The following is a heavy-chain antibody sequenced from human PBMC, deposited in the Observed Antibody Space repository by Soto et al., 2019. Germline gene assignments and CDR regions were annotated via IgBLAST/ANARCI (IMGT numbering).Heavy chain of an antibody. CDR2: INAGNGNT. CDR1: GYIFTDFG. Sequence: ASVKVSCKASGYIFTDFGIHWVRQAPGQRLEWMGWINAGNGNTKYSQKFQGRVTITRDTSASTAYMELSSLRSEDTAVYYCAREGGYYDFWSGYYNWFDPWGQGTLVTVSS. J-gene: IGHJ5*02. D-gene: IGHD3-3*01. V-gene: IGHV1-3*01. CDR3: AREGGYYDFWSGYYNWFDP.